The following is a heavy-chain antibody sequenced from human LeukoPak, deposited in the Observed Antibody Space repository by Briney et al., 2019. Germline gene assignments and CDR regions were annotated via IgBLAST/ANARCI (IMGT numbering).Heavy chain of an antibody. CDR2: IYTSGST. CDR1: GGSISSGSYY. Sequence: SQTLSLTCTVSGGSISSGSYYWSWIRQPAGKGLEWIGRIYTSGSTNYNPSLKSRVTMSVDTSKNQFSLKLSSVTAADTAVYYCAREKRYFDWLRRDYYYYMDVWGKGTTVTISS. CDR3: AREKRYFDWLRRDYYYYMDV. J-gene: IGHJ6*03. V-gene: IGHV4-61*02. D-gene: IGHD3-9*01.